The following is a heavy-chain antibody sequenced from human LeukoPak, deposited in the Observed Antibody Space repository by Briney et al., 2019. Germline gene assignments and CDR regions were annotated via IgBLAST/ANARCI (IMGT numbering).Heavy chain of an antibody. J-gene: IGHJ5*02. D-gene: IGHD2-15*01. V-gene: IGHV4-59*12. CDR2: IYYSGST. Sequence: SETLSLTCTVSGGSISSYYWSWIRQPPGKGLEWIGYIYYSGSTNYNPSLKSRVTISVDTSKNQFSLKLSSVTAADTAVYYCARGLYIVVVVAATRGGWFDPWGQGTLVTVSS. CDR1: GGSISSYY. CDR3: ARGLYIVVVVAATRGGWFDP.